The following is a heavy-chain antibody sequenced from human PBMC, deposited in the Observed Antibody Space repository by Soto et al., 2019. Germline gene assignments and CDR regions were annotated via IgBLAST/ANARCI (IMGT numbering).Heavy chain of an antibody. D-gene: IGHD6-13*01. V-gene: IGHV3-73*01. J-gene: IGHJ4*02. CDR2: IRSKANSYAT. CDR3: TRTHGYSSSWIESFDY. CDR1: GFTFSGSA. Sequence: EVQLVESGGGLVQPGGSLKLSCAASGFTFSGSAMHWVRQASGKGLEWVGRIRSKANSYATAYAASVKGRFTISRDDSKNTAYLQMNSLKTEDTAVYYCTRTHGYSSSWIESFDYWGQGTLVTVSS.